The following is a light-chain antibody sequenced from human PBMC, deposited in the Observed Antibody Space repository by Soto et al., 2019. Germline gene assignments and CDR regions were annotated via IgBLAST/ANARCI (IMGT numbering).Light chain of an antibody. J-gene: IGKJ3*01. CDR2: GAS. Sequence: EIVLTQSPGTLSLSPGERATLSCRASQSVSSNYLAWYQQRPGQAPRLLIFGASYRAACIPDRFSGSGSGTDFILTISRLEPEDFAVYYCQHYGSSPPEFTFGPGTKVDSK. CDR1: QSVSSNY. CDR3: QHYGSSPPEFT. V-gene: IGKV3-20*01.